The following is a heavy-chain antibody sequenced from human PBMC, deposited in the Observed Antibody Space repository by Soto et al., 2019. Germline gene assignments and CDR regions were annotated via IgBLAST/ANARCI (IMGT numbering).Heavy chain of an antibody. CDR1: GYTFSSDA. Sequence: QVQLVQSGAEVKKPGASVKVSCKASGYTFSSDAITWVRQAPGQVLEWVGWISAYNGNTNYAQKFEDRLFLTTDTSTSTAYMELRSLRSDDTATYYCARLTDYGDFEYFDYWGQGTLVTVSS. J-gene: IGHJ4*02. CDR2: ISAYNGNT. CDR3: ARLTDYGDFEYFDY. V-gene: IGHV1-18*01. D-gene: IGHD4-17*01.